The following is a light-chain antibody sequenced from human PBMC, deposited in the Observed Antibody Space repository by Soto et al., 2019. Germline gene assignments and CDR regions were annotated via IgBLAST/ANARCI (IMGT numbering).Light chain of an antibody. CDR3: QSYDSSLTV. CDR2: ANN. CDR1: SSNIGAGYD. J-gene: IGLJ1*01. Sequence: QSVLTQPPSVSGAPGQRVTISCTGSSSNIGAGYDVHWYQQLPGKAPKLLICANNNRPSGVPDRFSGSKSVTSASLAIAGLQAEDEADYYCQSYDSSLTVFGTGTKVTVL. V-gene: IGLV1-40*01.